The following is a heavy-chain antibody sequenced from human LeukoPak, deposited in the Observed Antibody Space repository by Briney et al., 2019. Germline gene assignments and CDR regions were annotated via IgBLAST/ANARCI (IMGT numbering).Heavy chain of an antibody. J-gene: IGHJ4*02. Sequence: PGGSLRLSCAASGFTFSSYAMHWVRQAPGKGLEWVAVISYDGSNKYYADSVKGRFTTSRDNSKNTLYLQMNSLRAEDTAVYYCARDGSYYDSYFDYWGQGTLVTVSS. CDR1: GFTFSSYA. V-gene: IGHV3-30*01. CDR2: ISYDGSNK. D-gene: IGHD3-22*01. CDR3: ARDGSYYDSYFDY.